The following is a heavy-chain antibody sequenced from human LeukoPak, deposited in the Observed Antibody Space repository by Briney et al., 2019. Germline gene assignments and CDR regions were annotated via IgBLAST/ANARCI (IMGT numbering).Heavy chain of an antibody. CDR1: GGSISSSTYY. V-gene: IGHV4-39*07. Sequence: SETLSLTCTVSGGSISSSTYYWGWIRQPPGKGLEWIGSIYYSGSTYYNPSLKSRVTISVDTSKSQFSLKLSSVTAADTAVYYCARVGDSSGYYYGPFDYWGQGTLVTVSS. J-gene: IGHJ4*02. CDR3: ARVGDSSGYYYGPFDY. CDR2: IYYSGST. D-gene: IGHD3-22*01.